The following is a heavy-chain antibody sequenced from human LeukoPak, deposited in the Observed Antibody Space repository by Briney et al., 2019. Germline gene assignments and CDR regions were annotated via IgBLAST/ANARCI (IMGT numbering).Heavy chain of an antibody. Sequence: GASVKVSCKASGYTFTSYGISWVRQAPGQGLEWMGRISAYNGNTNYAQKLQGRVTMTTDTSTSTAYMELRSLRSDDTAVYYCATLSGYCSGGSCRGDWFDPWGQGTLVTVSS. J-gene: IGHJ5*02. CDR3: ATLSGYCSGGSCRGDWFDP. CDR2: ISAYNGNT. CDR1: GYTFTSYG. D-gene: IGHD2-15*01. V-gene: IGHV1-18*01.